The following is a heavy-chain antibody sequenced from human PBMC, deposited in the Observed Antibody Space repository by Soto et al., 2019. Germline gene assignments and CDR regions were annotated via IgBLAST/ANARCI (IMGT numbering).Heavy chain of an antibody. D-gene: IGHD3-16*01. CDR3: AKDRRAGGNSAFYFDF. J-gene: IGHJ4*02. Sequence: GGSLRLSCAASGFKFSNYAMSWVRQAPGKGLEWVSLISATGGGTYYADSVKGRFTISRDNSHNTLYLQAHSLTAEDTAVYYCAKDRRAGGNSAFYFDFWGQGAQVTVS. CDR1: GFKFSNYA. CDR2: ISATGGGT. V-gene: IGHV3-23*01.